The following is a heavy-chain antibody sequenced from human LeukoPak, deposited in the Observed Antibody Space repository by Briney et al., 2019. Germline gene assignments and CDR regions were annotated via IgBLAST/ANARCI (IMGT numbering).Heavy chain of an antibody. V-gene: IGHV1-2*02. CDR1: GYTFTGYY. CDR3: ARVKWEAFYYMDV. D-gene: IGHD1-26*01. Sequence: ASVKVSCKASGYTFTGYYMHWVRQAPGQGLEWMGWINPNSGGTNYAQKFQGRVTMTRDTSISTAYMELSRLRSDDTAVYYCARVKWEAFYYMDVWGKGTTVTVSS. J-gene: IGHJ6*03. CDR2: INPNSGGT.